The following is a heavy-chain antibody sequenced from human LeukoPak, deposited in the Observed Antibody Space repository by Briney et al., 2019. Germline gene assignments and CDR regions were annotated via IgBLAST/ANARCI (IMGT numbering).Heavy chain of an antibody. V-gene: IGHV3-30-3*01. D-gene: IGHD5-18*01. CDR1: GFTFSSYA. J-gene: IGHJ4*02. Sequence: GGSLRLSCAASGFTFSSYAMHWVRQAPGKGLEWVAVMSYDGSNKYYADSVKGRFTISRDNSKNTLYLQMNSLRAEDTAVYYCARDSRDTTMRFDYWGQGTLVTVSS. CDR3: ARDSRDTTMRFDY. CDR2: MSYDGSNK.